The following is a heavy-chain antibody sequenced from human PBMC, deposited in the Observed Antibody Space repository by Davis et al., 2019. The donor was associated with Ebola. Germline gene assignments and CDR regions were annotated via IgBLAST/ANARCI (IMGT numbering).Heavy chain of an antibody. CDR3: ARRSLVARRDSYFFDF. Sequence: GESLKISCKGSGYTFTRYWIGWVRQMPGKGLEWMGIIYPGDSETRYSPSFRGQVTISADKSISTAYLQWSSLKASDTAMYFCARRSLVARRDSYFFDFWGQGTLVTVSS. CDR2: IYPGDSET. D-gene: IGHD6-6*01. J-gene: IGHJ4*02. V-gene: IGHV5-51*01. CDR1: GYTFTRYW.